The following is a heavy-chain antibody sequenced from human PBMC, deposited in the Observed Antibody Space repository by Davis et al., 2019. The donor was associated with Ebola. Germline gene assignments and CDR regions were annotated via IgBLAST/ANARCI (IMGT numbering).Heavy chain of an antibody. CDR1: GFTFSSYS. V-gene: IGHV3-21*01. CDR2: ISSSSSYI. J-gene: IGHJ4*02. CDR3: ARDRDLVGWDY. D-gene: IGHD1-26*01. Sequence: GESLKISCAASGFTFSSYSMNWVRQAPGKGLEWVSSISSSSSYIYYADSVKGRFTISRDNAKNSLYLQMNSLRAEDTAVYYCARDRDLVGWDYWGQGTLVTVSS.